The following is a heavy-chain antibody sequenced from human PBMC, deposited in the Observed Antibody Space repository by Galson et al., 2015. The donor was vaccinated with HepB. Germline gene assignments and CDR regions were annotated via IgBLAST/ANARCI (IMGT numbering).Heavy chain of an antibody. CDR2: IKQDGSEQ. V-gene: IGHV3-7*03. D-gene: IGHD4-11*01. J-gene: IGHJ6*02. CDR3: ARAARDSAYGLDV. CDR1: GFTISSYW. Sequence: LRLSCAASGFTISSYWMTWVRQAPGKGLKWVGNIKQDGSEQYYVDSVKGRFTISRDNAKNSLYLQMNSLRAEDTAVYYCARAARDSAYGLDVWGQGTTVTVSS.